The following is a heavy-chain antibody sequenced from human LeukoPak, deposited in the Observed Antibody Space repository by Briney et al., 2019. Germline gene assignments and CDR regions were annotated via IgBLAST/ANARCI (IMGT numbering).Heavy chain of an antibody. CDR1: GYSISSGYY. V-gene: IGHV4-38-2*02. Sequence: SETLSLTCTVSGYSISSGYYWGWIRQPPGKGLEWIGSIYHSGSTYYNPSLKSRVTISVDTSKNQFPLKLSSVTAADTAVYYCASTNYDSSGYYYPEYFQHWGQGTLVTVSS. J-gene: IGHJ1*01. D-gene: IGHD3-22*01. CDR3: ASTNYDSSGYYYPEYFQH. CDR2: IYHSGST.